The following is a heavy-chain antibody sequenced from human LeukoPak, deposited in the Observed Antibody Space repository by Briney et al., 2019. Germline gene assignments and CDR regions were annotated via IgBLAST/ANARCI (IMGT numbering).Heavy chain of an antibody. CDR1: GDSVTNDFF. V-gene: IGHV4-38-2*02. Sequence: PSETLSLTCTVSGDSVTNDFFWGWVRQPPGKELEWIGSFCLGRDTYYRPSLKSRVTISVDTSKNQFSLNLNSVTAADTAVYYCARWASISRQPGGFFDHWGQGTLVILSS. CDR2: FCLGRDT. CDR3: ARWASISRQPGGFFDH. D-gene: IGHD3-16*01. J-gene: IGHJ4*02.